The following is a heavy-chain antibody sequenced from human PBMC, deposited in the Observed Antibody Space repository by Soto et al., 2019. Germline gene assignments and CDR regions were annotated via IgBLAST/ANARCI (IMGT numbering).Heavy chain of an antibody. J-gene: IGHJ4*01. CDR3: ARGEQYNGGIFDV. CDR1: GDSVSSNSAG. CDR2: TYYRSKWYY. V-gene: IGHV6-1*01. Sequence: SQTLSLTCAITGDSVSSNSAGWGWGRQSPSRGLEWLGRTYYRSKWYYEDAVSVRGRISINPDTSKNQYSLPLNSLTSEDTAVYFCARGEQYNGGIFDVCGQRTLVTVSS. D-gene: IGHD5-12*01.